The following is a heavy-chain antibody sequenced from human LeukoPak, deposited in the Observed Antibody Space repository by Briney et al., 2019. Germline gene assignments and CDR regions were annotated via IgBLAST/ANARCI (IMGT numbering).Heavy chain of an antibody. V-gene: IGHV3-21*01. CDR3: ARGGTAVLRGDY. Sequence: GGSLRLSCAASGFTFSSYAMHWVRQAPGKGLEWVSFISSSSSYIYYADSVKGRFTISRDNAKNSLYLQMNSLRAEDTAVYYCARGGTAVLRGDYWGQGTLVTVSS. CDR1: GFTFSSYA. CDR2: ISSSSSYI. D-gene: IGHD1-1*01. J-gene: IGHJ4*02.